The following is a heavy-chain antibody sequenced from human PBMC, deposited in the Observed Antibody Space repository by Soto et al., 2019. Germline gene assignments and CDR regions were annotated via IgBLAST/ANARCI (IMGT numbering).Heavy chain of an antibody. CDR2: ISDDGSNK. Sequence: QVQLVESGGGVVRPGRSLRLSCAASGFTFSTYGMHWVRQAPGKGLEWVAVISDDGSNKYYVDSVRGRFTISRDNSENTLYLQMNSLRAEDTYVYYCVKPKNMGGSDYKFDQWGQGTLVTVSS. D-gene: IGHD5-12*01. CDR3: VKPKNMGGSDYKFDQ. V-gene: IGHV3-30*18. CDR1: GFTFSTYG. J-gene: IGHJ4*02.